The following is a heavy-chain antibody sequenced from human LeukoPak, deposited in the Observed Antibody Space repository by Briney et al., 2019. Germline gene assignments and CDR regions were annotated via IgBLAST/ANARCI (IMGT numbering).Heavy chain of an antibody. Sequence: GGSLRLSCAASGFTFSSYSMNWVRQAPGKGLEWVSTFFSDTGKTDYADSVKGRFTISIDISKNVLYLQMNNLRVEDTAVYYCAKRGAGSGGLHHWGQGTLVPVSS. CDR1: GFTFSSYS. V-gene: IGHV3-23*05. J-gene: IGHJ5*02. CDR3: AKRGAGSGGLHH. CDR2: FFSDTGKT. D-gene: IGHD6-19*01.